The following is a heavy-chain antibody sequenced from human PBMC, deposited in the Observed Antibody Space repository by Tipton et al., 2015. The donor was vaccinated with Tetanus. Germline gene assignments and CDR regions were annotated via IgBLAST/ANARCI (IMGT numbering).Heavy chain of an antibody. Sequence: TLSLTRTVSGDSVSGYYWSWIRQPPGKGLEWVGYVYYTGDTNYNPSLKSRVTISMDRSENQISLKMTSVTAAGTAVYYCAGVTAQRTELYFEHRGQGTQVTVSS. CDR1: GDSVSGYY. CDR3: AGVTAQRTELYFEH. J-gene: IGHJ1*01. D-gene: IGHD2-8*02. CDR2: VYYTGDT. V-gene: IGHV4-59*02.